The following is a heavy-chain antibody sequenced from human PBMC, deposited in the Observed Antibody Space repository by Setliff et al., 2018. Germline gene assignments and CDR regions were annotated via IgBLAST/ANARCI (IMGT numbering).Heavy chain of an antibody. J-gene: IGHJ4*02. CDR3: ARENYYVSSGYYYGVDY. CDR2: INPDGSEK. CDR1: GFTYNNDW. V-gene: IGHV3-7*03. D-gene: IGHD3-22*01. Sequence: GGSLRLSCGASGFTYNNDWVSWVRQAPGKGLEWLASINPDGSEKYYADSVKGRFTISRDNAKNSLYLQMNSLRAEDTAVYYCARENYYVSSGYYYGVDYWGQGTLVTVSS.